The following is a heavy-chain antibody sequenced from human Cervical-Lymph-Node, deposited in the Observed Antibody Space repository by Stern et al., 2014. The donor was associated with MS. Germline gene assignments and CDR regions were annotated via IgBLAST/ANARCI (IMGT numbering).Heavy chain of an antibody. CDR2: ISAFSRTI. J-gene: IGHJ4*02. CDR3: ARGITIFGEGK. CDR1: GFTFSSYS. V-gene: IGHV3-48*01. D-gene: IGHD3-3*01. Sequence: VQLVESGGDLVQPGGSLRLSCAASGFTFSSYSMNWVRPAPGKGLECIAFISAFSRTIYYADSVRGRFTISRDNANNSLYLQMNSLRVEDTAVYYCARGITIFGEGKWGQGTLVTVSS.